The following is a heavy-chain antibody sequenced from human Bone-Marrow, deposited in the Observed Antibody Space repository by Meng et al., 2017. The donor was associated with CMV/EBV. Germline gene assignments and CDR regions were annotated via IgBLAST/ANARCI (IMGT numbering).Heavy chain of an antibody. D-gene: IGHD3-3*01. CDR2: ISSSGSTI. Sequence: GGSLRLSCAASGFTVSSNYMSWVRQAPGKGLEWVSYISSSGSTIYYADSVKGRFTISRDNAKNSLYLQMNSLRAEDTAVYYCARDTSDFWSGYHYYYYGMDVWGQGTTVTVSS. V-gene: IGHV3-11*04. CDR1: GFTVSSNY. CDR3: ARDTSDFWSGYHYYYYGMDV. J-gene: IGHJ6*02.